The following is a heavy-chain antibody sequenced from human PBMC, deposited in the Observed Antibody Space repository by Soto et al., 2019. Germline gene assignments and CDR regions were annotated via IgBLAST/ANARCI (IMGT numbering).Heavy chain of an antibody. CDR1: GYTFTGYY. D-gene: IGHD4-17*01. V-gene: IGHV1-2*02. Sequence: QVQLVQSGAEVKKPGASVKVSCKASGYTFTGYYMHWVRQAPGQGLEWMGWINPNSGGTNYAQKFQGRVTMNRDTSISTDYMELSRLRSDDTAVYYCARANTRAVTTPFDPWGQGTLVTVSS. CDR3: ARANTRAVTTPFDP. J-gene: IGHJ5*02. CDR2: INPNSGGT.